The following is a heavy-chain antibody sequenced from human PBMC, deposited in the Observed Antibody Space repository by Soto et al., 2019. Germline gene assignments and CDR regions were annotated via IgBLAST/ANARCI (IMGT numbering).Heavy chain of an antibody. J-gene: IGHJ4*02. CDR2: INPSGGST. CDR3: ARGQWSVVVVIPFVY. Sequence: QVQLVQSGAEVKKPGASVKVSCKASGYTFTSYYMHWVRQAPGQGLEWMGIINPSGGSTSYAQKFQGRVTMARDTSTSIVDVELSSLRSEDPAVYYCARGQWSVVVVIPFVYWGPGTLVTVSS. CDR1: GYTFTSYY. V-gene: IGHV1-46*01. D-gene: IGHD3-22*01.